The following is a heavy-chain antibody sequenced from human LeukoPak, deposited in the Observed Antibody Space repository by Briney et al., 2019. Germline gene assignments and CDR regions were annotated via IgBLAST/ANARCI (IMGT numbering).Heavy chain of an antibody. CDR1: GDSISSGDYY. V-gene: IGHV4-61*02. D-gene: IGHD1-26*01. CDR2: IYTSGST. J-gene: IGHJ4*02. Sequence: PSQTLSLTCTVSGDSISSGDYYWSWIRQPAGKGLEWIGRIYTSGSTNYNPSLKSRVTMSVDTSKNQFSLKLSSVTAADTAVYYCARAVVGATYYFDYWGQGTLVTVSS. CDR3: ARAVVGATYYFDY.